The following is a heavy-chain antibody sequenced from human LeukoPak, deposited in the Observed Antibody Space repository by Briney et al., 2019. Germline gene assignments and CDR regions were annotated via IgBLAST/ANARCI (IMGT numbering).Heavy chain of an antibody. CDR2: ISYDGSNK. D-gene: IGHD3-9*01. J-gene: IGHJ5*02. V-gene: IGHV3-30*03. Sequence: GGSLRLSCAASGFTFSSYGMSWVRQAPGKGLEWVALISYDGSNKYYADSVKGRFTISRDNSKNTLYLRMSSLRAEDTAVYYCAGPLRYFPGAFDPWGQGTLVTVSS. CDR3: AGPLRYFPGAFDP. CDR1: GFTFSSYG.